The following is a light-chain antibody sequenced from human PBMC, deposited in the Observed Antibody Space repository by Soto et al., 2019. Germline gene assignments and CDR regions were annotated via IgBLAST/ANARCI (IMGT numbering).Light chain of an antibody. CDR3: SSYTSSSTL. J-gene: IGLJ1*01. V-gene: IGLV2-14*01. CDR1: SSDVGSYNY. Sequence: LTQPASVSGSPGQSITISCTGTSSDVGSYNYVSWYQQHPGKAPKLMIYEVSDRPSGISSRFSGSKSGNTASLTISGLQTGDEADYYCSSYTSSSTLFGTGTKVTVL. CDR2: EVS.